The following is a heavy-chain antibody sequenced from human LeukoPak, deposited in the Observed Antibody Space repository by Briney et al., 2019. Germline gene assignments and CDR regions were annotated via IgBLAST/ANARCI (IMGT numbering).Heavy chain of an antibody. V-gene: IGHV1-69*13. J-gene: IGHJ6*03. CDR2: IIPIFGTA. Sequence: ASVRVSCMASGYTFTGYYIHWVRQAPGQGLEWMGWIIPIFGTANYAQKFQGRVTITADESTSTAYMALSSLRSEDTAVYYCARDQVTEDTAMPTGYYYYMDVWGKGTTVTISS. D-gene: IGHD5-18*01. CDR1: GYTFTGYY. CDR3: ARDQVTEDTAMPTGYYYYMDV.